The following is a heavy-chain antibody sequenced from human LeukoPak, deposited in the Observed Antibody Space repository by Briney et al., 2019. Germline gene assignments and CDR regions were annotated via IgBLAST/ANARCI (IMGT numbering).Heavy chain of an antibody. V-gene: IGHV3-21*04. J-gene: IGHJ4*02. CDR1: GFTFSSYS. D-gene: IGHD6-19*01. CDR3: AKDRGIAVAGQFDY. Sequence: GGSLRLSCAASGFTFSSYSMNWVRQAPGKGLEWVSSISSSSSYICYADSVKGRFTISRDNAKNSLYLQMNSLRAEDTALYYCAKDRGIAVAGQFDYWGQGTLVTVSS. CDR2: ISSSSSYI.